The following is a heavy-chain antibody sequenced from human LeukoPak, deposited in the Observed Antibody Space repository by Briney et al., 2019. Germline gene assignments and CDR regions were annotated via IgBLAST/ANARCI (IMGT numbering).Heavy chain of an antibody. CDR2: IYYSGST. J-gene: IGHJ6*02. V-gene: IGHV4-59*08. CDR3: ARQRPHYYYYGMDV. Sequence: SETLSLTCTVSGGSISRYYWSWIRQPPGKGLEWIGYIYYSGSTNYNPSLKSRVTISVDTPKNQFSLKLSSVPAADTAVYYCARQRPHYYYYGMDVWGQGTTVTVSS. CDR1: GGSISRYY.